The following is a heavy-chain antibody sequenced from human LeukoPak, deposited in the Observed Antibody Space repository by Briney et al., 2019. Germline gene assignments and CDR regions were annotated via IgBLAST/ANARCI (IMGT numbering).Heavy chain of an antibody. V-gene: IGHV3-30-3*01. CDR1: GFSFSTFA. Sequence: GGSLRLSCAASGFSFSTFAMHWVRQAPGKGLEWVAVISSDGNNKYNADSVKGRFTISRDNSKNTLFLQMNSLRAEDTAVYYCSKGQWLVEQTFDYWGQGTLVTVSS. CDR2: ISSDGNNK. CDR3: SKGQWLVEQTFDY. D-gene: IGHD6-19*01. J-gene: IGHJ4*02.